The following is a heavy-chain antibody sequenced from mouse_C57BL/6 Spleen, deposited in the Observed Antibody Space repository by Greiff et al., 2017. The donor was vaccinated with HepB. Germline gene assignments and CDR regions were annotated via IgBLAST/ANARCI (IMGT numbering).Heavy chain of an antibody. CDR1: GYTFTSYD. Sequence: VQVVESGPELVKPGASVKLSCTASGYTFTSYDINWVKQRPGQGLEWIGWIYPRDGSTKYNEKFKGKATLTVDTSSSTAYMELHSRTSEDSAVDICARSRAAQARGYYYAMDYWGQGTSVTVSS. CDR3: ARSRAAQARGYYYAMDY. V-gene: IGHV1-85*01. CDR2: IYPRDGST. J-gene: IGHJ4*01. D-gene: IGHD3-2*02.